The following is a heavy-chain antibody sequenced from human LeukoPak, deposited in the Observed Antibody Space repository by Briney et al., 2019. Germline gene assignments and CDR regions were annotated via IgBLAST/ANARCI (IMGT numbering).Heavy chain of an antibody. Sequence: GASVKVSYKASGYTFTGYYMHWVRQAPGQGLEWMGWINPNSGGTSYAQKFQGRVTMTRDTSISTAYMELSRLRSDDTAVYYCARGGGYHNWFDPWGQGTLVTVSS. CDR3: ARGGGYHNWFDP. J-gene: IGHJ5*02. D-gene: IGHD5-18*01. V-gene: IGHV1-2*02. CDR1: GYTFTGYY. CDR2: INPNSGGT.